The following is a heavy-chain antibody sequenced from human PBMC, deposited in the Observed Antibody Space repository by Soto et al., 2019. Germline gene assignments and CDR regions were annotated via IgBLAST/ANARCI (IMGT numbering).Heavy chain of an antibody. V-gene: IGHV4-39*01. Sequence: PSETLSLTCTVSGGSINTGTYYWGWIRQPPGKGLEWIGSIYYVGSTDYNPSLKSRVTISVDTSKNRFSLRLSSVTAADTAVYYCAKNTTRSSGFDIWGQGTMVT. D-gene: IGHD1-1*01. CDR1: GGSINTGTYY. CDR3: AKNTTRSSGFDI. CDR2: IYYVGST. J-gene: IGHJ3*02.